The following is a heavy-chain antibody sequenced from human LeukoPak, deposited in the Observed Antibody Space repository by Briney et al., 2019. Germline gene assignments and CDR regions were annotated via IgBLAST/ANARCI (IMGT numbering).Heavy chain of an antibody. CDR3: AHRTMPPYYFDY. Sequence: PSETLSLTCTVYGHSITSSNYYWGWIRQPPGKGLEWIGSIYYSGGTYYNPSLTSRVTISVDTSKNQCSLKLSSVTAADTALYYCAHRTMPPYYFDYWGQGTLVTVSS. V-gene: IGHV4-39*01. J-gene: IGHJ4*02. CDR2: IYYSGGT. CDR1: GHSITSSNYY. D-gene: IGHD2-2*01.